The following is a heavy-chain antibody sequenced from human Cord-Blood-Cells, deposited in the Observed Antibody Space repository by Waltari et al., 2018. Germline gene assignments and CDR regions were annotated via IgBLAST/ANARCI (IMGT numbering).Heavy chain of an antibody. CDR3: ARGPSLGKEQQLVLGIIDY. Sequence: QVQLQQWGAGLLKPSEPLSLPCAVNGGSFRGYYCSWIRQPPVKGLEWIGEINHSGSTNYNPSLKSRVTISVDTSKNQFSLKLSSVTAADTAVYYCARGPSLGKEQQLVLGIIDYWGQGTLVTVSS. CDR1: GGSFRGYY. J-gene: IGHJ4*02. V-gene: IGHV4-34*01. CDR2: INHSGST. D-gene: IGHD6-13*01.